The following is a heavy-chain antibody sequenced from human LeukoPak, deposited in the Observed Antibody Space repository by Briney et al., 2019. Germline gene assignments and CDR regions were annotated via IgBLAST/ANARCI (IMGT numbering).Heavy chain of an antibody. CDR2: ITSYGSNT. D-gene: IGHD5-12*01. J-gene: IGHJ4*02. V-gene: IGHV3-74*01. Sequence: GGPLRLSCVASGFTFSSRRMHCLRQAPGKGLVCVSSITSYGSNTTYADSVKGRFTISRDNAQNTLWLQMNSLSGDDTAVYYWVQSSPTIDYWGQGTLVTVSS. CDR1: GFTFSSRR. CDR3: VQSSPTIDY.